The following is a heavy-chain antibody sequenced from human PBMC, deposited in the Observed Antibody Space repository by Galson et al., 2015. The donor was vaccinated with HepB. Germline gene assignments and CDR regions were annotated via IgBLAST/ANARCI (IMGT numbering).Heavy chain of an antibody. V-gene: IGHV6-1*01. J-gene: IGHJ4*02. CDR2: TYYRSKWCN. CDR3: ARDQVGATFVSDY. CDR1: GDSVSSNSAT. D-gene: IGHD1-26*01. Sequence: CAMSGDSVSSNSATWNWIRQSPSRGLEWLGRTYYRSKWCNDYAVSLKSRITINPDTSKNQFSLQMNSVTTADTAVYYCARDQVGATFVSDYWGQGTLVTVSS.